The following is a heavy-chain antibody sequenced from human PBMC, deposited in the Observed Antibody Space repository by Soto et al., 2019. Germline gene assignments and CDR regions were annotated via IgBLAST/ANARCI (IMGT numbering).Heavy chain of an antibody. J-gene: IGHJ6*02. Sequence: XGTLSLTCTVSGGSISSYYWSWIRQPSGKGLEWIGRIYTSGSTNYNPSLKSRVTMSVDTSKNQFSLKLSSVTAADTAVYYCARDTMVRGVPYYYYGMDVWGQGTTVTVSS. CDR2: IYTSGST. CDR3: ARDTMVRGVPYYYYGMDV. V-gene: IGHV4-4*07. D-gene: IGHD3-10*01. CDR1: GGSISSYY.